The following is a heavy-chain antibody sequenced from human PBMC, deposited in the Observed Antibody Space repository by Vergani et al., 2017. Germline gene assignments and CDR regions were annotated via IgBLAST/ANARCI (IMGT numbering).Heavy chain of an antibody. J-gene: IGHJ6*02. CDR1: GYPFTSYY. CDR3: ARSRWSLGYYYGMDV. V-gene: IGHV1-46*01. D-gene: IGHD4-23*01. Sequence: QVQLVQSGAEVKKPGASVKVSCKASGYPFTSYYMHWVRQAPGQGLEWMGIINAIFGTANYAQKSQGRVTITADESTSTAYMELSSLRSEETAVYYCARSRWSLGYYYGMDVWGQGTTVTVSS. CDR2: INAIFGTA.